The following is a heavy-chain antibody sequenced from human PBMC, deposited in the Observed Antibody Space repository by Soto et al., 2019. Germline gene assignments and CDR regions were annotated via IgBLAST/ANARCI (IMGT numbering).Heavy chain of an antibody. CDR2: INAGNGNT. CDR1: GYTFTSYA. V-gene: IGHV1-3*01. Sequence: ASVKVSCKASGYTFTSYAMHWVRQAPGQRLEWMGWINAGNGNTKYSQKFQGRVTITRDTSASTAYMELSSLRSEDTAVYYCARDGRVRSPHHYGMDVWGQGTTVTVSS. J-gene: IGHJ6*02. CDR3: ARDGRVRSPHHYGMDV.